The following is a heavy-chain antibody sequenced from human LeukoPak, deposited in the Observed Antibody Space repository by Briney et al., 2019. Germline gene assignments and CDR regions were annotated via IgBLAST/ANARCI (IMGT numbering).Heavy chain of an antibody. V-gene: IGHV3-66*01. CDR2: IYSGGST. D-gene: IGHD6-19*01. Sequence: GGSLRLSCAASGFTFSSYWMSWVRQAPGKGLEWVSVIYSGGSTYYADSVKGRFTISRDNSKNTLYLQMNSLRAEDTAVYYCARDNQWLVLAYWGQGTLVTVSS. J-gene: IGHJ4*02. CDR1: GFTFSSYW. CDR3: ARDNQWLVLAY.